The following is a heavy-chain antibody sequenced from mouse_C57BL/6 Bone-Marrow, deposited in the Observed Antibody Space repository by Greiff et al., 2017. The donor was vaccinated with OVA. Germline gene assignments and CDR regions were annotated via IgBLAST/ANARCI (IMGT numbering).Heavy chain of an antibody. CDR1: GYTFTSYW. Sequence: QVQLQQPGTELVKPGASVKLSCKASGYTFTSYWMHWVKQRPGQGLEWIGNINPSNGGTNYNEKFKSKATLTAETSSTTAYMQLSSLASEDSAVYSCARSVTAHATEGTWFAYWGQGTLVTVSA. J-gene: IGHJ3*01. V-gene: IGHV1-53*01. CDR2: INPSNGGT. D-gene: IGHD3-2*02. CDR3: ARSVTAHATEGTWFAY.